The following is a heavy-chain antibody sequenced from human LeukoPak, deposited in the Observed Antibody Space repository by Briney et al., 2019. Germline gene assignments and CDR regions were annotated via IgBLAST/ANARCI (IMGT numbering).Heavy chain of an antibody. Sequence: NPSETLSLTCTVSGVSISSSSYYWGWIRQPPGKGLEWIGSIYYSGSTYYNPSLKSRVTISVDTSKNQFSLKLSSVTAADTAVYYCARGGRGSAAVVAPRSFDIWGQGTMVTVSS. J-gene: IGHJ3*02. D-gene: IGHD3-22*01. CDR3: ARGGRGSAAVVAPRSFDI. CDR2: IYYSGST. V-gene: IGHV4-39*01. CDR1: GVSISSSSYY.